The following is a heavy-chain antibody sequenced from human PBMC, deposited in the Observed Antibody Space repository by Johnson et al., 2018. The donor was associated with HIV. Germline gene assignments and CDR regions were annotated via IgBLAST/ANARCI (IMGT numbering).Heavy chain of an antibody. V-gene: IGHV3-20*04. D-gene: IGHD5-18*01. CDR1: GFTFSSYG. CDR3: ARADTAMVRGAFDI. Sequence: VHLVESGGGLVQPGGSLRLSCEASGFTFSSYGMSWVRQTPGKGLEWVAGINWNGGSTGYADSVQGRFTISRDNAKNSLYLQMNSLRAEDTALYYCARADTAMVRGAFDIWGQGTMVTVSS. CDR2: INWNGGST. J-gene: IGHJ3*02.